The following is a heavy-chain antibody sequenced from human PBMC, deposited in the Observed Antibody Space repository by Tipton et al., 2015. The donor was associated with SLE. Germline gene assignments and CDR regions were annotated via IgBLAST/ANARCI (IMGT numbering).Heavy chain of an antibody. CDR1: GGTFSSYA. CDR3: AGGEIGRLWLRGYFDY. D-gene: IGHD3-22*01. V-gene: IGHV1-69*05. Sequence: QSGAEVKKPGSSVKVSCKASGGTFSSYAISWVRQAPGQGLEWMGGIIPILGIANYAQKFQGRVTITTDESTSTAYMELSSLRSEDTAVYYCAGGEIGRLWLRGYFDYWGQGTLVTVSS. J-gene: IGHJ4*02. CDR2: IIPILGIA.